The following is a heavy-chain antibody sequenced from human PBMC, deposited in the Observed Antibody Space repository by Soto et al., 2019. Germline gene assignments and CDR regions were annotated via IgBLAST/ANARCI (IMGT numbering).Heavy chain of an antibody. CDR3: GRDCVWLGAHPIDP. Sequence: QVQLVESGGGVVPPGRSLRLSCAASGFTFSNYGMHWVRQAPGKGLDWVAVISYDGSIEYYSESMKGRFTMSRDNSENTVYLQMNSLRTEDTAVYFCGRDCVWLGAHPIDPWCQGTLVTVSS. CDR1: GFTFSNYG. D-gene: IGHD3-10*01. J-gene: IGHJ5*02. V-gene: IGHV3-30*03. CDR2: ISYDGSIE.